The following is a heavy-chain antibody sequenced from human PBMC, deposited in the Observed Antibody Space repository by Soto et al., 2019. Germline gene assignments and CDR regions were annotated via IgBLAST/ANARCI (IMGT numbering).Heavy chain of an antibody. CDR2: ISARGGSS. Sequence: DVQLLESGGGLVQPGGSLRLSCAASGFSFSSYAMVWVRQAPGKGLEWVAVISARGGSSYFADSVKGRLTLSRENSKNVLSLEMNSLRAEDTAIYFCAKGSIEYSASVDNWGQGTLVVVSS. CDR3: AKGSIEYSASVDN. J-gene: IGHJ4*02. CDR1: GFSFSSYA. D-gene: IGHD5-12*01. V-gene: IGHV3-23*01.